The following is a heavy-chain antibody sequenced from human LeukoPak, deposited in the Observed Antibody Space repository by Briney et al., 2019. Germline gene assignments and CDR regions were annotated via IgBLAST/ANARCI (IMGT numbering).Heavy chain of an antibody. CDR3: ARGMVCGGDCSYYYYYGMDL. CDR2: IYTGGTT. V-gene: IGHV3-66*01. Sequence: PGGSLRLSCAASGFTVSSNYISWVRQAQGKGMEWVSLIYTGGTTNYADSVKGRFPFSRDNYKNTLYVKTKSLRAEDTAVYYCARGMVCGGDCSYYYYYGMDLWGQGTTVTVSS. J-gene: IGHJ6*02. CDR1: GFTVSSNY. D-gene: IGHD2-21*02.